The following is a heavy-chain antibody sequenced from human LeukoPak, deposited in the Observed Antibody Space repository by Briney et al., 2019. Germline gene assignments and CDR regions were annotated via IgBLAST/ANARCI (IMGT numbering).Heavy chain of an antibody. CDR2: ISAYNGNT. Sequence: ASVKVSCKASGYTFTSYGISWVRQAPGQGLEWMGWISAYNGNTNYAQKLQGRVTMTTDTSTSTAYMELRSLRSDDTAVYYCARAIHTAMDLNAFDIWGQGTMVTVSS. CDR3: ARAIHTAMDLNAFDI. CDR1: GYTFTSYG. V-gene: IGHV1-18*01. D-gene: IGHD5-18*01. J-gene: IGHJ3*02.